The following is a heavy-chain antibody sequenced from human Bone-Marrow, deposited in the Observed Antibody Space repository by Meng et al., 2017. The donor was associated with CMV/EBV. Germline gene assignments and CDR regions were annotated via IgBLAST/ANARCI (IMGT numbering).Heavy chain of an antibody. Sequence: ASVKVSCKASGYTFTGYYMHWVRQAPGQGLEWMGWINPNSGGTNYAQKFQGRVTMTRDTSISTAYMELSRLRSDDTAVYYCAREFLGYDFWSGYYTGAPYYYYGMDVWGQGTTVTVSS. CDR3: AREFLGYDFWSGYYTGAPYYYYGMDV. J-gene: IGHJ6*02. V-gene: IGHV1-2*02. CDR2: INPNSGGT. D-gene: IGHD3-3*01. CDR1: GYTFTGYY.